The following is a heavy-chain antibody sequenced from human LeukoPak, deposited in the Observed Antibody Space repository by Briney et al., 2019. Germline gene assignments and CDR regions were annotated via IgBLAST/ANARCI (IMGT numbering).Heavy chain of an antibody. J-gene: IGHJ4*02. CDR2: IIPIFGTA. D-gene: IGHD6-19*01. Sequence: ASVKVSCKASGGTFSSYAISWVRQAPGQGLEWMGGIIPIFGTANYAQKFQGGVTITTDESTSTAYMELSSLRSEDTAVYYCAQSAFIAVAGTYQSSRGYYFDYWGQGTLVTVSS. CDR1: GGTFSSYA. V-gene: IGHV1-69*05. CDR3: AQSAFIAVAGTYQSSRGYYFDY.